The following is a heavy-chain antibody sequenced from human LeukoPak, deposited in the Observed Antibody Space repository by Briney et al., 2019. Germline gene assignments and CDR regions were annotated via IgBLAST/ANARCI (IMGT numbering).Heavy chain of an antibody. J-gene: IGHJ4*02. CDR1: SGSTSSYY. D-gene: IGHD6-6*01. CDR2: IYHSGST. Sequence: SETLSLTCTVSSGSTSSYYWSWIRQPPGKGLEWIGSIYHSGSTYYNPSLKSRVTISVDTSKNQFSLKLSSVTAADTAVYYCAALAARRDFDYWGQGTLVTVSS. CDR3: AALAARRDFDY. V-gene: IGHV4-59*04.